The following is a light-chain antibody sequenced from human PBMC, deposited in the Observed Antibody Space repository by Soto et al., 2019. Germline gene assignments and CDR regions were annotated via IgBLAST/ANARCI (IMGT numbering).Light chain of an antibody. CDR1: SSNIGTYR. V-gene: IGLV1-44*01. CDR2: SDN. CDR3: AAWDDSLNGCV. Sequence: VLTQPPSASGTPGQRVTISCSGSSSNIGTYRVSWYQHFPGTAPRLLIYSDNQRPSGVPDRFSASKSGASASLAISGLQSEDEAYFYCAAWDDSLNGCVFGTGTKVTVL. J-gene: IGLJ1*01.